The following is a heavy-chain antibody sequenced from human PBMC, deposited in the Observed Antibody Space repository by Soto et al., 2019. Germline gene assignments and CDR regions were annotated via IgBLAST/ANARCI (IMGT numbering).Heavy chain of an antibody. V-gene: IGHV3-66*01. CDR3: ARDFGGRHPSDY. J-gene: IGHJ4*02. CDR2: IYSGGST. D-gene: IGHD3-16*01. CDR1: GFTASSNY. Sequence: EVQLVESGGGLVQPGGSLRLSCAASGFTASSNYMSWVRQAPGKGREWVSVIYSGGSTYYADSVKGRFTISRDNSKNTLYLQMNSLRAEDTAVYYCARDFGGRHPSDYWGQGTLVTVSS.